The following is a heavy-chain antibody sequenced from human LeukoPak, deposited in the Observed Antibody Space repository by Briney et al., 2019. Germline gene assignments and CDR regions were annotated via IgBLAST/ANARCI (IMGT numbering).Heavy chain of an antibody. CDR2: VYYTGNT. CDR3: STSTGTTYNSLDP. CDR1: GGSISSSSYY. J-gene: IGHJ5*02. D-gene: IGHD4-11*01. V-gene: IGHV4-39*07. Sequence: SETLSLTCTVSGGSISSSSYYWGWIRQPPGKGLEYIGSVYYTGNTYYNPSLKSRVTISVDTSKIQFSLKLNSVTAADTAVYYCSTSTGTTYNSLDPWGQGTLVTVSS.